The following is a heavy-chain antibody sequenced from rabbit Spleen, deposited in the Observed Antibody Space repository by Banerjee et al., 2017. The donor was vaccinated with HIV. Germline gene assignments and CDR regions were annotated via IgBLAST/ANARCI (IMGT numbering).Heavy chain of an antibody. CDR3: ARDTSSSFSSYGMDL. Sequence: QSLEESGGDLVKPGASLTLTCTASGFSFSSSYYMCWVRQAPGKGLEWIACIHTGSSDFTYFASWAKGRFTISKTSSTTVTLQMTSLTAADTATYFCARDTSSSFSSYGMDLWGPGTLVTVS. V-gene: IGHV1S40*01. CDR1: GFSFSSSYY. D-gene: IGHD1-1*01. CDR2: IHTGSSDFT. J-gene: IGHJ6*01.